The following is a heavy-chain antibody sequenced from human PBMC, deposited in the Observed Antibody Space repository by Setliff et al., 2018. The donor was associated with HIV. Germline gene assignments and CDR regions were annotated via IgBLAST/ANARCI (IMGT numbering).Heavy chain of an antibody. D-gene: IGHD3-22*01. J-gene: IGHJ3*01. CDR2: IHPRDFDI. CDR1: GYTFTNYW. CDR3: ARLDSSGYYRSFDV. V-gene: IGHV5-51*01. Sequence: GESLKISCKASGYTFTNYWTAWVRKMPGKGLEWMGIIHPRDFDIKYSQSFQGQVTISADKSLSTAYLQWNSLKASDTALYYCARLDSSGYYRSFDVWGRGTMVTVSS.